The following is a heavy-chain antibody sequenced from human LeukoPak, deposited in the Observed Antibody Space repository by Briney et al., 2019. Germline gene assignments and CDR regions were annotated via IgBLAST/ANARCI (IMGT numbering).Heavy chain of an antibody. D-gene: IGHD5-12*01. CDR3: ARRGYYSAYDYDY. CDR2: ISYSGST. V-gene: IGHV4-4*02. Sequence: SETLSLTCAVSGGSISSSNWWSWVRQPPGKGLEWIGYISYSGSTNYNPSLKSRVTISVDPSKNQFSLKLSSVTAADTAVYYCARRGYYSAYDYDYWGQGTLVTVSS. CDR1: GGSISSSNW. J-gene: IGHJ4*02.